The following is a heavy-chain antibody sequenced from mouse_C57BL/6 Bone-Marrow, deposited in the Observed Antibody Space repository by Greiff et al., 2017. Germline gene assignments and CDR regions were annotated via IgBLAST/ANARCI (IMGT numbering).Heavy chain of an antibody. V-gene: IGHV1-81*01. D-gene: IGHD1-1*01. CDR3: AYGSSSYYFDY. J-gene: IGHJ2*01. CDR2: IYPRSGNT. CDR1: GYTFTSYG. Sequence: QVQLQQSGAELARPGASVKLSCKASGYTFTSYGISWVKQRTGQGLEWIGEIYPRSGNTYYNEKFKGKATLTADKSSSTAYMELRSLTSEDSAVYFCAYGSSSYYFDYWGQGTTLTVSS.